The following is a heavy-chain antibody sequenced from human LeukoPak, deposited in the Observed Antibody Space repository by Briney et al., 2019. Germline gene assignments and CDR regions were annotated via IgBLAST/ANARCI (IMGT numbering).Heavy chain of an antibody. Sequence: SGGSLRLSCAASGFTFSTYATSWVRQAPGKGLEWVSGISGSGGNTYYADSVKGRFTISRDNSKNTLYLQMNSLRAEDTAVYYCAKGRESHYQYYFDYWGQGTLVTVSS. D-gene: IGHD3-10*01. CDR2: ISGSGGNT. CDR1: GFTFSTYA. J-gene: IGHJ4*02. CDR3: AKGRESHYQYYFDY. V-gene: IGHV3-23*01.